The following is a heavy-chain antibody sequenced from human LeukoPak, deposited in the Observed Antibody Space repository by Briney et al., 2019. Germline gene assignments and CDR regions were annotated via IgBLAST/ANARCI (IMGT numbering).Heavy chain of an antibody. Sequence: SQTLSLTCAISGDSVSSNSAAWNWIRQSPSRGLEWLGRTYYRSKWYNDYAVSVKSRITINPDTSKNQFSLQLNSVTPEDTAVYYCARGYCSSTSCYASYYYMDVWGKGTTVTISS. J-gene: IGHJ6*03. CDR3: ARGYCSSTSCYASYYYMDV. CDR1: GDSVSSNSAA. CDR2: TYYRSKWYN. D-gene: IGHD2-2*01. V-gene: IGHV6-1*01.